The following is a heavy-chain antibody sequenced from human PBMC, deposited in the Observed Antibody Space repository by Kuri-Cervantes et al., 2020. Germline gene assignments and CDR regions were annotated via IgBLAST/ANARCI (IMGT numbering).Heavy chain of an antibody. CDR1: GYTFNYYA. D-gene: IGHD3-10*01. CDR3: ARESNYYGSGSANFDY. CDR2: INPNSGGT. J-gene: IGHJ4*02. Sequence: ASVKVSCKASGYTFNYYAMNWVRQAPGQGLEWMGWINPNSGGTNYAQKFQGWVTMTRDTSISTAYMELSRLRSGDTAVYYCARESNYYGSGSANFDYWGQGTLVTVSS. V-gene: IGHV1-2*04.